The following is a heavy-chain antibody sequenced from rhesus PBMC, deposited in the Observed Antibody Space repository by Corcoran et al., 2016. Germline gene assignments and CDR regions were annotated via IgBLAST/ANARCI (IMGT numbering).Heavy chain of an antibody. Sequence: EVQLVESGGGLVQPGESLRLSCAASGFTFGVYGMHWVRPAPGKVLDWVSFITNTVDTVYYADSVKGRFPVSRDNAKTSLSLQMSSLRAEDTAVYYCTRYRGSWNFDYWGQGVLVTVSS. CDR1: GFTFGVYG. D-gene: IGHD6-25*01. V-gene: IGHV3-183*02. J-gene: IGHJ4*01. CDR3: TRYRGSWNFDY. CDR2: ITNTVDTV.